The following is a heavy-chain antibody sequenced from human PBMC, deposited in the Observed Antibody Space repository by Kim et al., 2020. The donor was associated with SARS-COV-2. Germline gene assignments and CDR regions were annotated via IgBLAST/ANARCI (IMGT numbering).Heavy chain of an antibody. J-gene: IGHJ4*02. CDR2: ISTFVRKA. D-gene: IGHD2-21*01. CDR3: ARGSAHRPYYFDL. Sequence: ASVKVSCKASGYTFVNHGINWVRQAPGQGLEWIAWISTFVRKANVAQKFQDRVIMTTDTSTTTVYLELRSLRSDDTALYYCARGSAHRPYYFDLLGRGSLVTVSS. V-gene: IGHV1-18*01. CDR1: GYTFVNHG.